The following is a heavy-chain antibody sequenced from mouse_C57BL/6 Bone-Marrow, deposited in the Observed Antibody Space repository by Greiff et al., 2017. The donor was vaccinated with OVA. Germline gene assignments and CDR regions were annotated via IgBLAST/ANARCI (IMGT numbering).Heavy chain of an antibody. J-gene: IGHJ3*01. CDR3: AREHYGSSYVGRLPFAY. D-gene: IGHD1-1*01. CDR1: GFTFSSYA. V-gene: IGHV5-4*01. CDR2: ISDGGSYT. Sequence: EVHLVESGGGLVKPGGSLKLSCAASGFTFSSYAMSWVRQTPEKRLEWVATISDGGSYTYYPDNVKGRFTISRDNAKNNLYLQMSHLKSEDTAMYYCAREHYGSSYVGRLPFAYWGQGTLVTVSA.